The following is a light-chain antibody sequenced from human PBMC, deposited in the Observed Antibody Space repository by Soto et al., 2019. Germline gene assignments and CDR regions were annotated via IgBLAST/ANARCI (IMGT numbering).Light chain of an antibody. J-gene: IGLJ1*01. CDR3: SSYTITSTYV. Sequence: QSVLTQPASVSGSPGQSITISCTGTSSDVGGYNYVSWYQQYPGKAPKLMIYEVSNRPSGISNRFSGSKSGNTASLTISGLQAEDEADYYCSSYTITSTYVFGSGTKLTVL. CDR2: EVS. V-gene: IGLV2-14*01. CDR1: SSDVGGYNY.